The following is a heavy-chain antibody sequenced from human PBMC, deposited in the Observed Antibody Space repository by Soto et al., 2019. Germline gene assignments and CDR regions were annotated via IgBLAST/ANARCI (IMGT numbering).Heavy chain of an antibody. CDR3: AGGGGGYSYGYTLSDYGMDV. CDR1: GGSVSSGSYY. J-gene: IGHJ6*02. Sequence: PSETLSLTCTVSGGSVSSGSYYWSWIRQPPGKGLEWIGYIYYTGSTNYNPSLKSRVTISVDTSKNQFSLKLSSVTAADTAVYYCAGGGGGYSYGYTLSDYGMDVWGQGTTVTVSS. CDR2: IYYTGST. D-gene: IGHD5-18*01. V-gene: IGHV4-61*01.